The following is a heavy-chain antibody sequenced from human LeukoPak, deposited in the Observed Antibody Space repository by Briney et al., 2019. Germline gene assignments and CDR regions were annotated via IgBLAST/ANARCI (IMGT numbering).Heavy chain of an antibody. CDR2: INHSGST. D-gene: IGHD3-3*01. Sequence: SETLSLTCAVYGGSFSGYYWSWIRQPPGKGLEWIGEINHSGSTNYNPSLKSRVTISVDTSKNQFSLKLSSVTAADTAVYYCARARFLEWLLPTQYYYYYYGMDVWGQGTTVTVSS. V-gene: IGHV4-34*01. J-gene: IGHJ6*02. CDR3: ARARFLEWLLPTQYYYYYYGMDV. CDR1: GGSFSGYY.